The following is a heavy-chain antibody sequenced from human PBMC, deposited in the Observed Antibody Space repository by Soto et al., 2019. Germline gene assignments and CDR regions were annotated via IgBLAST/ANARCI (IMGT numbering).Heavy chain of an antibody. CDR1: GGTFNRET. CDR3: ARGGKLGGDLDV. Sequence: QAQLVQSGAEVKKPGSSVKVSCKASGGTFNRETLSWVRQAPGQGLQWMGRIIPVLDLADYAQKFEGRVTITADTSTTTVYLDLSGLVSDDTAVYYCARGGKLGGDLDVWGKGTPVIVSS. V-gene: IGHV1-69*02. CDR2: IIPVLDLA. J-gene: IGHJ6*04. D-gene: IGHD3-10*01.